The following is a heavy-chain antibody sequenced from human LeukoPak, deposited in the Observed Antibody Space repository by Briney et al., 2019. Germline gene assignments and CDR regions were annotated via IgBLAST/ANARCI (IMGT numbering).Heavy chain of an antibody. D-gene: IGHD3-9*01. CDR2: IYTSGST. V-gene: IGHV4-61*02. Sequence: SETLSLTCTVSGGSISSGSYYWSWIRQPAAKGLEWIGRIYTSGSTNYNPSLNSRVPISLDTSKNQFSLKLSSVTAADTAVYYCAMSDILTDYYPAFYWGQGALVTVSS. CDR1: GGSISSGSYY. CDR3: AMSDILTDYYPAFY. J-gene: IGHJ4*02.